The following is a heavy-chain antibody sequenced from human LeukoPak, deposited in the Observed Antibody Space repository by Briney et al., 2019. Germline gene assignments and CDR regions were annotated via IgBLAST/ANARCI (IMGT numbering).Heavy chain of an antibody. J-gene: IGHJ4*02. Sequence: GSLRLSCAASGFTFSSYAMSRVRQAPGKGLEWVSVMIGGGGSTYYADSVKGRFTISRDNSKNTLYLQMNSLRAEDTAVYYCARHGPRANWGTLIDYWGQGTLVTVSS. V-gene: IGHV3-23*01. CDR3: ARHGPRANWGTLIDY. D-gene: IGHD7-27*01. CDR2: MIGGGGST. CDR1: GFTFSSYA.